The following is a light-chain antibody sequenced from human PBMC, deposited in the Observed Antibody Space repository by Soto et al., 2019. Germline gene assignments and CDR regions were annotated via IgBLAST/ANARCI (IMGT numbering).Light chain of an antibody. CDR3: QQYNSYPWT. Sequence: DIQMTQSPSTLSASVGDRVSINCRASQSISYWLAWYQQKPGKAPNLLIYDASRLESGVPSRFSGSGSGTAFTLTISSLQPDDFATYYCQQYNSYPWTFGQGTKVDIK. V-gene: IGKV1-5*01. CDR2: DAS. CDR1: QSISYW. J-gene: IGKJ1*01.